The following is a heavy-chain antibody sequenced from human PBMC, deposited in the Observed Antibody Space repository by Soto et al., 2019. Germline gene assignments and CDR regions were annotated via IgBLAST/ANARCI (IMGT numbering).Heavy chain of an antibody. J-gene: IGHJ4*02. D-gene: IGHD2-2*01. V-gene: IGHV3-30-3*01. CDR1: GFAFSSYA. Sequence: GGSLRLSCAASGFAFSSYAMHWVRQAPGKGLEWVAVISYDGSNRYYADSVKGRFTISRDNSKNTLYLQMNSLRAEDTAVYYCARGPSSLTRFDYWGQGTLVTVSS. CDR3: ARGPSSLTRFDY. CDR2: ISYDGSNR.